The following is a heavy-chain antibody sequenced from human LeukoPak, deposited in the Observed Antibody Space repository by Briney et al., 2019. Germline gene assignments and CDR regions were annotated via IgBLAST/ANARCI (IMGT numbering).Heavy chain of an antibody. CDR1: GGSISSYY. Sequence: PSETLSLTCTVSGGSISSYYWSWIRQPPGKGLEWIGYIYYSGSTNYNPSLKSRVTISVDTSKNQFSLKLSSVTAADTAVYYCATHPGDSWFGYLQLWGQGTLVTVSS. D-gene: IGHD3-10*01. CDR3: ATHPGDSWFGYLQL. CDR2: IYYSGST. V-gene: IGHV4-59*01. J-gene: IGHJ4*02.